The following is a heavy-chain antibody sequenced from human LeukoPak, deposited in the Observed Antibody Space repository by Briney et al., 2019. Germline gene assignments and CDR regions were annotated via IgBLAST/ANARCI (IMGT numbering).Heavy chain of an antibody. D-gene: IGHD6-19*01. CDR3: ARADSGWYYFDY. CDR2: ISSSSSYI. Sequence: GGSLTLSCAASGFTFSSYSMNWVRQAPGKGLEWVSSISSSSSYIYYADSVKGRFTISRDNAKNSLYLQMNSLRAEDTAVYYCARADSGWYYFDYWGQGTLVTVSS. J-gene: IGHJ4*02. V-gene: IGHV3-21*01. CDR1: GFTFSSYS.